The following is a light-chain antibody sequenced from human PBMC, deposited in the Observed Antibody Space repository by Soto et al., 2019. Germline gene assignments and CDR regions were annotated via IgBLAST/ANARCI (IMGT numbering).Light chain of an antibody. J-gene: IGLJ2*01. V-gene: IGLV1-44*01. CDR2: SNN. Sequence: QPVLTQPPSASGTPGQRVTISCSGSRSNIGSHTVNWYQQLPGTAPKLLIYSNNQWPSGVPVRFSGSKSGTSASLAVSGLQSEDEADYYCAAWDDSLNGPVFGGGTKLTVL. CDR3: AAWDDSLNGPV. CDR1: RSNIGSHT.